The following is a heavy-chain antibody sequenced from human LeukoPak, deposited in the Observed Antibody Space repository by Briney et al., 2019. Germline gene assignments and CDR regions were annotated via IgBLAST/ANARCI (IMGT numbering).Heavy chain of an antibody. V-gene: IGHV1-18*04. D-gene: IGHD5-18*01. CDR1: GYTFTSYG. J-gene: IGHJ4*02. CDR2: ISAYNGNT. CDR3: ARTRRGYSYGSPVDY. Sequence: ASVKVSCKASGYTFTSYGISWVRQAPGQGLEWMGWISAYNGNTNYAQKLQGRVTMTTDTSTSTAYMELRSLRSDDTAVYYCARTRRGYSYGSPVDYWGQGTLVTVSS.